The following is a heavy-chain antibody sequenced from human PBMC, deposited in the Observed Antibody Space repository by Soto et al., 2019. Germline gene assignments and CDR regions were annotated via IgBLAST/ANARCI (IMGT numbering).Heavy chain of an antibody. J-gene: IGHJ6*02. CDR2: INHSGMT. CDR1: GGSFSGYH. CDR3: ARGHVNLYSRYYYYGMDV. Sequence: QVQLQQWGAGLLKPSETLSLICAVYGGSFSGYHWSWIRQPPGKGLEWIGEINHSGMTHYNPSLKSRVTISVDTSKNQFSLKLSSVTAADTAVYRCARGHVNLYSRYYYYGMDVWGQGTTVTVSS. V-gene: IGHV4-34*01. D-gene: IGHD1-26*01.